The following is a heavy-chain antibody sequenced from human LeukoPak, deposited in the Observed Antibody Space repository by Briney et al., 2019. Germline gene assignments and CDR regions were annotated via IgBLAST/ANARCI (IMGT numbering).Heavy chain of an antibody. J-gene: IGHJ4*02. CDR2: TNPSTGGT. CDR1: GYTFTGSY. V-gene: IGHV1-2*02. D-gene: IGHD2-2*01. CDR3: ARGGAFCSITTCHEFDH. Sequence: ASVKVSCKTSGYTFTGSYLHWVRQVPGQGLEWMGWTNPSTGGTKSAQQFEGRVTMARDTSNTTGYLELRSLRLDDTATYYCARGGAFCSITTCHEFDHWGQGTLVIVSS.